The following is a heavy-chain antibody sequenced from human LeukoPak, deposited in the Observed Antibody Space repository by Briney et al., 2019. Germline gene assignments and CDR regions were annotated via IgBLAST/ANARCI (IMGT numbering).Heavy chain of an antibody. Sequence: SETLSLTCTVTGGSVSSGSYYWTWIRQPPGKGLEWIGYIYYSGSTNYNPSLKSRVTISVDTSKNQFSLSLSSVAAADAALYYCARDTTYCSGTSCYRGYFDLWGRGTLVTVSS. CDR2: IYYSGST. CDR1: GGSVSSGSYY. V-gene: IGHV4-61*01. J-gene: IGHJ2*01. CDR3: ARDTTYCSGTSCYRGYFDL. D-gene: IGHD2-2*01.